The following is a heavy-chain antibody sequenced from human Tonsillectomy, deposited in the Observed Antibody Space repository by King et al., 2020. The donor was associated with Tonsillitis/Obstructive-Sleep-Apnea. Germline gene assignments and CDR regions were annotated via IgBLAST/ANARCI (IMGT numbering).Heavy chain of an antibody. V-gene: IGHV4-39*01. CDR2: IYYSGST. CDR1: GGSIRSSSNY. D-gene: IGHD2-21*01. CDR3: ARHDGPYCGGDCYFGTHY. J-gene: IGHJ4*02. Sequence: QLQESGPGLVKPSENLSLTCTVSGGSIRSSSNYWGWIRQPPGKGLEWIGSIYYSGSTYYRPSLKSRVTISVDTSKNQFSLKLSSVTAADTAVYYCARHDGPYCGGDCYFGTHYWGQGTLVTVSS.